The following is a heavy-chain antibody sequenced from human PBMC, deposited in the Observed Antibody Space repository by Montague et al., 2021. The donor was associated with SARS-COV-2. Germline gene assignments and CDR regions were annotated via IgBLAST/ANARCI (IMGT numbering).Heavy chain of an antibody. J-gene: IGHJ4*02. CDR3: ARGCYYDGDGHYYFDY. CDR1: GDSISSGHW. V-gene: IGHV4-4*02. D-gene: IGHD3-22*01. Sequence: SETLSLTCAVSGDSISSGHWWTWVRQPPGKGLEWIGEIYHSGSTNYNPSLKSRVTISVDKSRNQFSLRLSSVTAADTAVYYCARGCYYDGDGHYYFDYWGQGTLVTVSS. CDR2: IYHSGST.